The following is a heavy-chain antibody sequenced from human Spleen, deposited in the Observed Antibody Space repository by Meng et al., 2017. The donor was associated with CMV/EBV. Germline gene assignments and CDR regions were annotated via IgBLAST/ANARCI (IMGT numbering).Heavy chain of an antibody. D-gene: IGHD3-3*01. J-gene: IGHJ4*02. CDR1: GGSFSGYY. CDR3: ARGRSITIFGVVIPGYFDY. V-gene: IGHV4-34*01. Sequence: SETLSLTCAVYGGSFSGYYWSWIRQPPGKGLEWIGEINHSGSTNYNPSLKGRVTISVDTSKNQFSLKLSSVTAADTAVYYCARGRSITIFGVVIPGYFDYWGQGTLVTVSS. CDR2: INHSGST.